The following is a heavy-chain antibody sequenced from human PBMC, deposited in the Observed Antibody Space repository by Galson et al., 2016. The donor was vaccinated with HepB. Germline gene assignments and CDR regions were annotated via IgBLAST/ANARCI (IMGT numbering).Heavy chain of an antibody. D-gene: IGHD2-2*01. CDR3: ARGSYALGNFFPPGE. CDR1: GASVTSGDSH. V-gene: IGHV4-31*03. J-gene: IGHJ4*02. CDR2: IYNSDNSGTT. Sequence: TLSLTCSVFGASVTSGDSHWNWIRQVPGKGLEWIGYIYNSDNSGTTNYNPTLMNRASISVDTSNNQFSLKLTSVTAADTAMYYCARGSYALGNFFPPGEWGQGTLVTVSS.